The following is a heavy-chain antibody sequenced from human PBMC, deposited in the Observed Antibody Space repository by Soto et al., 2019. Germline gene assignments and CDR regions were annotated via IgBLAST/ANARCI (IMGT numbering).Heavy chain of an antibody. CDR1: GFTFSSYA. Sequence: GGSLRLSCAASGFTFSSYAMHWVRQAPGKGLEWVAVISYDGSNKYYADSVKGRFTISRDNSKNTLYLQMNSLRAEDTAVYYCASPRGYSGSYYVYPPFDYWGQGTLVTVSS. CDR3: ASPRGYSGSYYVYPPFDY. J-gene: IGHJ4*02. V-gene: IGHV3-30-3*01. CDR2: ISYDGSNK. D-gene: IGHD1-26*01.